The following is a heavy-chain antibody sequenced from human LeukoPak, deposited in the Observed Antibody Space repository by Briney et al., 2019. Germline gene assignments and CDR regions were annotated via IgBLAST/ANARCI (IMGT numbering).Heavy chain of an antibody. V-gene: IGHV4-59*01. CDR1: GGSISSYY. CDR3: ARAVVNHYYYYMDV. J-gene: IGHJ6*03. Sequence: SETLSLTCTVSGGSISSYYWSWIRQPAGKGLEWIGYIYYSGSTNYNPSLKSRVTISVDTSKNQFSLKLSSVTAADTAVYYCARAVVNHYYYYMDVWGKGTTVTVSS. CDR2: IYYSGST. D-gene: IGHD3-22*01.